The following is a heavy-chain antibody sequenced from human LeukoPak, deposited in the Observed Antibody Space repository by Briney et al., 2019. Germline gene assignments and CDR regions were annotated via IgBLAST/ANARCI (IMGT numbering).Heavy chain of an antibody. Sequence: SVKVSCKASGGTFSSYTISWVRQAPGQELEWMGRIIPILGIANYAQKFQGRVTITADKSTSTAYMELSSLRSEDTAVYYCARDLMVATRHNWFDPWGQGTLVTVSS. J-gene: IGHJ5*02. V-gene: IGHV1-69*04. CDR1: GGTFSSYT. CDR3: ARDLMVATRHNWFDP. CDR2: IIPILGIA. D-gene: IGHD5-12*01.